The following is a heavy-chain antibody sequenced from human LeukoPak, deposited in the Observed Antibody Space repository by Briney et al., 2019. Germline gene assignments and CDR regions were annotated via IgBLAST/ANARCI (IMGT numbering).Heavy chain of an antibody. CDR3: AKKAYYYRSGTYDPFDY. D-gene: IGHD3-10*01. Sequence: GGSLRLSCAASGFPFSSYVMTWVRQAPGKGLEWVSGISDTGGNTYYADSVKGRFTISRDNSKNTLYLQMNSLRVEDTAVYYSAKKAYYYRSGTYDPFDYWGRGTLVTVSS. CDR1: GFPFSSYV. V-gene: IGHV3-23*01. J-gene: IGHJ4*02. CDR2: ISDTGGNT.